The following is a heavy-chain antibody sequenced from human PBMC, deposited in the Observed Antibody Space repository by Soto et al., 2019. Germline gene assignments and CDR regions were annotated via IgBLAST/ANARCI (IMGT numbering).Heavy chain of an antibody. CDR1: GLDFISYA. Sequence: GGSMILSCAAAGLDFISYAVSWVRQDTGKGLEWVSSISGSAGSTYYAESVKGRFTVSRDNSKDTLYLQMNSLTVEDTAIYYCAKDAGRYCTSASCAAFPLLDYWGQGALVTVSS. CDR2: ISGSAGST. J-gene: IGHJ4*02. D-gene: IGHD2-2*01. V-gene: IGHV3-23*01. CDR3: AKDAGRYCTSASCAAFPLLDY.